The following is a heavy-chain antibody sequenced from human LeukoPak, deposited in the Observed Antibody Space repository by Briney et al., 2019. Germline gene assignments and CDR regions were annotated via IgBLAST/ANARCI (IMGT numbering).Heavy chain of an antibody. V-gene: IGHV4-61*02. D-gene: IGHD3-16*01. J-gene: IGHJ4*02. CDR2: IYTSGTT. CDR3: GRGWGIQPYDY. Sequence: PSHPLPLTCIASGCSISSGSYCRSLIPHPAGEGLGLIWRIYTSGTTNYNPSLKSRVTTSVDTSKNQFSLKLSSVTAADTAEYYCGRGWGIQPYDYWGQGTLVTVSS. CDR1: GCSISSGSYC.